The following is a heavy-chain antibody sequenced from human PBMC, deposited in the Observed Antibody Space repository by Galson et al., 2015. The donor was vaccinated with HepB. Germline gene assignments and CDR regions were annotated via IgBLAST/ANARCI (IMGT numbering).Heavy chain of an antibody. CDR2: IYYTGNT. D-gene: IGHD6-19*01. CDR1: GGSISSSNYH. Sequence: ETLSLTCTVSGGSISSSNYHWGWIRQPPGKGLEWIGSIYYTGNTYYNPSLKSRVTMSTDTSKNQFSLRLSSVTAADTAVYYCAKAVAGHTFQYDYWGQGTQVTVSS. J-gene: IGHJ4*02. CDR3: AKAVAGHTFQYDY. V-gene: IGHV4-39*01.